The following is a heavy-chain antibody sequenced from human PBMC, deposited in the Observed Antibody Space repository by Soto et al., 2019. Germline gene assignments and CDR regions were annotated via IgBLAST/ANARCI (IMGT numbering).Heavy chain of an antibody. V-gene: IGHV4-59*01. CDR1: GGSISSYY. J-gene: IGHJ5*01. D-gene: IGHD3-10*02. Sequence: QVQLQESGPGLVKPSETLSLTCTVSGGSISSYYWSWIRQPPGQGLEWIGFIFYSGSTSYNPALKSRVTLSIDTSEYQFSLKLNSVTAADTAVYYCASMIGDPVLSFDSWGQGTLVAVSS. CDR2: IFYSGST. CDR3: ASMIGDPVLSFDS.